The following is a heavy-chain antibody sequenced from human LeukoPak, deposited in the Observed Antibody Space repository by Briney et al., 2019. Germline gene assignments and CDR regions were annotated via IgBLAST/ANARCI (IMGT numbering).Heavy chain of an antibody. CDR1: GYTFTSYG. CDR3: ARVTGDPDYYYYMDV. V-gene: IGHV1-18*01. Sequence: ASVKVSCKASGYTFTSYGISWVRQAPGQGLEWMGWISAYNGNTNYAQKLQGRVTMTTDTSTSTAYMELRSLRSDDTAVHYCARVTGDPDYYYYMDVWGKGTTVTVSS. D-gene: IGHD1-14*01. CDR2: ISAYNGNT. J-gene: IGHJ6*03.